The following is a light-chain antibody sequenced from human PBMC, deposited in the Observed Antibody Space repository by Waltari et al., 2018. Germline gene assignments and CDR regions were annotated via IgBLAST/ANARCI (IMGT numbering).Light chain of an antibody. Sequence: EIVLTQSPGTLSLSPGESATLSCRASQPVIAGFLAWYQQRPGLPPRLLIYGASRRANGIPYRFSGGGSGTDFTLTITGVEPEDFAVYHCQQYGTSPFTFGGGTKVEIK. CDR1: QPVIAGF. V-gene: IGKV3-20*01. CDR2: GAS. J-gene: IGKJ4*01. CDR3: QQYGTSPFT.